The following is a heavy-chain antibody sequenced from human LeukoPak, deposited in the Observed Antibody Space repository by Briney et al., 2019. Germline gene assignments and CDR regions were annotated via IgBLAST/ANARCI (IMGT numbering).Heavy chain of an antibody. CDR2: ISSSGSTI. D-gene: IGHD2-15*01. Sequence: GSLRLSCAASGFTFSDYYMSWIRQAPGKGLEWVSYISSSGSTIYYADSVKGRFTISRDNAKNSLYLQMNSLRAEDTAVYYCARGPYCSGGSCYSGTDLAFGYWGQGTLVTVSS. CDR1: GFTFSDYY. V-gene: IGHV3-11*04. J-gene: IGHJ4*02. CDR3: ARGPYCSGGSCYSGTDLAFGY.